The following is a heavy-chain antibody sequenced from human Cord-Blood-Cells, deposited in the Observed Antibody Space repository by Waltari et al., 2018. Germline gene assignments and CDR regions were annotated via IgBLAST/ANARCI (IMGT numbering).Heavy chain of an antibody. CDR1: GYTFTGYS. V-gene: IGHV1-2*02. J-gene: IGHJ4*02. CDR2: IEPNRGGK. Sequence: QVQLVQSGAEVKTPGASVKVSCKASGYTFTGYSMHWVRQAPGQGLEWMGGIEPNRGGKNCAQKFQGRVTMTSDTSISTAYMELGRLRSDDTAVYYCARDRSGSYFDYWGQGTLVTVSS. CDR3: ARDRSGSYFDY. D-gene: IGHD1-26*01.